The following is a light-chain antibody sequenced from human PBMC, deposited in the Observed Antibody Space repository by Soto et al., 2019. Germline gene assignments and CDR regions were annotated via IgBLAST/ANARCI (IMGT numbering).Light chain of an antibody. Sequence: IVMTQSPATLSVSPGVRVTLSCRASQSVSSNLAWYQQKPGQTPSLLIYTASTRATGVPARFSGSGSGTEFTLTISILLSEDSAIYYCQQYNNWAWTFGQGTKGDIK. V-gene: IGKV3-15*01. CDR2: TAS. CDR1: QSVSSN. J-gene: IGKJ1*01. CDR3: QQYNNWAWT.